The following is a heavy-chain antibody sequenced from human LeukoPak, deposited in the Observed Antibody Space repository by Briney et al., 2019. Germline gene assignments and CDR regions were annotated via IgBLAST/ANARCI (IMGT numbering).Heavy chain of an antibody. V-gene: IGHV3-43D*03. D-gene: IGHD3-16*01. CDR1: GFIFDDYA. Sequence: GGSLRLSCAASGFIFDDYAMHWVRQAPGKGLEWVSLIAWDGSGTYYADSVKGRFTISRDNNKNSLYLQMSSLRPEDTALYYCAKDVDSYGGDYYFDYWGQGTLVTVSS. J-gene: IGHJ4*02. CDR2: IAWDGSGT. CDR3: AKDVDSYGGDYYFDY.